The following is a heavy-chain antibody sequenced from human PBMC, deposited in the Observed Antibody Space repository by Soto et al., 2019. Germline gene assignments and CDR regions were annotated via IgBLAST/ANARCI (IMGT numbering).Heavy chain of an antibody. CDR3: AKNQPSWATRAAFDY. J-gene: IGHJ4*02. CDR2: ISGGSGDNT. Sequence: EAQLLESGGGLVQPGGSLRLSCAASGFTFSNYAMNWVRQAPGKGLEWVSGISGGSGDNTFYADSVKGRFTIPRDNSKNTLHLQMNSLRTEDTAVYYCAKNQPSWATRAAFDYWGQGTLVTVSS. CDR1: GFTFSNYA. D-gene: IGHD2-2*01. V-gene: IGHV3-23*01.